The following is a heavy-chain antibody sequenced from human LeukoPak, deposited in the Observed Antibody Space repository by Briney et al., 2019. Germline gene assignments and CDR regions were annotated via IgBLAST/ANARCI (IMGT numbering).Heavy chain of an antibody. V-gene: IGHV4-59*01. CDR1: GGSISSYY. J-gene: IGHJ3*02. CDR3: AYDSSGYYSGAFDI. D-gene: IGHD3-22*01. Sequence: SETLSLTCTVSGGSISSYYWSWIRQPPGKGLEWIGYIYYSGSTNYNPSLRSRVTILVDTSKKQFSMKLTSVTAADTAVYYCAYDSSGYYSGAFDIWGQGTMVTVSS. CDR2: IYYSGST.